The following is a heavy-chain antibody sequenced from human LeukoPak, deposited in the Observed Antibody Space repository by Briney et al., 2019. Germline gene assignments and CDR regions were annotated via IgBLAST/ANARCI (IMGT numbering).Heavy chain of an antibody. V-gene: IGHV4-38-2*01. Sequence: SETLSLTCAVSGYSISSGYYWGWIRQPPGKGLEWIGSIYHSGSTYYNPSLKSRVPISVDTSKNQFSLKLSSVTAADTAVYYCARVRFLEWSPQYYFDYWGQGTLVTVSS. J-gene: IGHJ4*02. CDR2: IYHSGST. CDR1: GYSISSGYY. D-gene: IGHD3-3*01. CDR3: ARVRFLEWSPQYYFDY.